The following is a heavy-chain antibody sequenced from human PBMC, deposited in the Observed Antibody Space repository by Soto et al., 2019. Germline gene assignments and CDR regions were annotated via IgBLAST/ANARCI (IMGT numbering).Heavy chain of an antibody. D-gene: IGHD1-26*01. Sequence: GGSLRLSCAASGFTFSSYAMHWVRQAPGKGLEWVAVISYDGSNKYYADSVKGRFTISRDNSKNTLYLQMNSLRAEDTAVYYCARDSGRYFDYWGQGTLVTLSS. CDR1: GFTFSSYA. CDR2: ISYDGSNK. V-gene: IGHV3-30-3*01. CDR3: ARDSGRYFDY. J-gene: IGHJ4*02.